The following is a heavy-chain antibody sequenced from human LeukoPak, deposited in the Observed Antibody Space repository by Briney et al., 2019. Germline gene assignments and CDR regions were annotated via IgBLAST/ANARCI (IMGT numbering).Heavy chain of an antibody. CDR3: ARDPNYYDSSGYGLDY. J-gene: IGHJ4*02. V-gene: IGHV3-48*03. D-gene: IGHD3-22*01. Sequence: GGSLRLSCAASGFTFSSYEMNWVRQAPGKGLEWVSYISSSGSTIYYADSVKGRFTISRDNAKNSLYLQMNSLRAEDTAVYYCARDPNYYDSSGYGLDYWGQGTLVTVSS. CDR1: GFTFSSYE. CDR2: ISSSGSTI.